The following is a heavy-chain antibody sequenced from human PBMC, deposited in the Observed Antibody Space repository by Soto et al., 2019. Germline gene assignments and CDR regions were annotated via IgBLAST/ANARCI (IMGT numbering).Heavy chain of an antibody. Sequence: EVQVLESGGGLVQPGGSLRLSCAASGFSFGKYGMGWVRQAPGKGLEWVSVISGSGDSTYYADSVKGRFTISRDNSNNTMCLQMNSLRAEDTAVYFCVRIGSSGWGQGTLVTVSS. J-gene: IGHJ4*02. D-gene: IGHD3-10*01. V-gene: IGHV3-23*01. CDR2: ISGSGDST. CDR1: GFSFGKYG. CDR3: VRIGSSG.